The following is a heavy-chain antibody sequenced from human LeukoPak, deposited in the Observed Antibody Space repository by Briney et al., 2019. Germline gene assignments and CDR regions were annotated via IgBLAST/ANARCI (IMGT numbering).Heavy chain of an antibody. V-gene: IGHV3-23*01. D-gene: IGHD3-10*01. CDR2: FSGSGGST. J-gene: IGHJ6*03. CDR1: GFTFSSYA. CDR3: ARVYYGSGSLYYYYYYMDV. Sequence: PGGSLRLSCAASGFTFSSYAMSWVRQAPGKGLECISGFSGSGGSTYYADSVKGRFTISRDNSKNTLFLQMDSLRAEDTAVYYCARVYYGSGSLYYYYYYMDVWGKGTTVIISS.